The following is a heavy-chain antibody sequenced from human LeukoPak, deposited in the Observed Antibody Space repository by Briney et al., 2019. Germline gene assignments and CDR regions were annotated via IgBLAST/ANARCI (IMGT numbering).Heavy chain of an antibody. D-gene: IGHD6-6*01. V-gene: IGHV3-23*01. CDR2: ISGSGGST. Sequence: GGSLRLSCAASGFTFSTYGMSWVRQAPGKGLEWVSAISGSGGSTFYADSVKGRFTISRDNSKNTLYLQMNSLRAEDTAVYYCEKLSPSLAARGYFDYWGQGTLVTVSS. J-gene: IGHJ4*02. CDR3: EKLSPSLAARGYFDY. CDR1: GFTFSTYG.